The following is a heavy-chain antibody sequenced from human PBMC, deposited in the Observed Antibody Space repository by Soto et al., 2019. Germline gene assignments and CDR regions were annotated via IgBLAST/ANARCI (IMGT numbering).Heavy chain of an antibody. Sequence: QVQLVQSGAEVKKPGASVKVSCKAPGYTITSYDINWVRQATGQGHEWMGWINPNSGNTGYAQKFQGRVTMTRNTSISTDYREQSSLRIEITAVYYCAILDYGYYVMDVGGQGTTVTVFS. D-gene: IGHD3-16*01. V-gene: IGHV1-8*01. CDR2: INPNSGNT. J-gene: IGHJ6*02. CDR3: AILDYGYYVMDV. CDR1: GYTITSYD.